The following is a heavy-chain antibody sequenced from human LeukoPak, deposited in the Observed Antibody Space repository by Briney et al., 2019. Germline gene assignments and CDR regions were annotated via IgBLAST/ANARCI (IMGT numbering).Heavy chain of an antibody. J-gene: IGHJ4*02. CDR2: IYYSGST. Sequence: PSATLSLTCTVTGGSISSYYWSWIRQPPGKGLEWIGYIYYSGSTNYNPSLKSRVTISVDTSKNQFSLKLSSVTAADTAVYYCARRRDGYNLDYWGQGTLVTVSS. CDR1: GGSISSYY. CDR3: ARRRDGYNLDY. D-gene: IGHD5-24*01. V-gene: IGHV4-59*01.